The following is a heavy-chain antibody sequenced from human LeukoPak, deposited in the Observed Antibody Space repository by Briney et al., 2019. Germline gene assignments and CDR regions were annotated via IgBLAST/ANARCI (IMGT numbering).Heavy chain of an antibody. CDR1: GYTFTSCF. V-gene: IGHV1-46*01. Sequence: ASVKVSCKASGYTFTSCFIHWVRQAPGQGLEWMGIINPSGDSTSYAQKFQGRVTMTRDTSTSTVYMELSSLRSEDTAVYYCAKAGSSLYSHFDYWGQGTLVTVSS. D-gene: IGHD6-13*01. CDR2: INPSGDST. J-gene: IGHJ4*02. CDR3: AKAGSSLYSHFDY.